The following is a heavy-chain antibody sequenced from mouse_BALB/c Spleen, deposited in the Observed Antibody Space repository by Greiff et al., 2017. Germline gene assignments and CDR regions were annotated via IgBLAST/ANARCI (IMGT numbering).Heavy chain of an antibody. CDR1: GFTFSSYA. D-gene: IGHD1-1*01. V-gene: IGHV5-6-5*01. CDR2: ISSGGRT. Sequence: DVMLVESGGGLVKPGGSLKLSCAASGFTFSSYAMSWVRQTPEKRLEWVASISSGGRTYYPDSVKGRFTISRDNARNILYLQMSSLRSEDTAMYYCARAGSSEADYWGQGTTLTVSS. CDR3: ARAGSSEADY. J-gene: IGHJ2*01.